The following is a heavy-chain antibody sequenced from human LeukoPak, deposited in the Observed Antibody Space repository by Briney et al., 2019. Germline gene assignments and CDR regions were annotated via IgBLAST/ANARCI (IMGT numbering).Heavy chain of an antibody. CDR1: GFTFSSYS. Sequence: GGSLRLSCAASGFTFSSYSMNWVRQAPGKGLEWVSSISSSSSYIYYADSVKGRFTISRDNAKNSLYLQMNSLRAEDTAVYYCASKRPYYYDSSYFQHWGQGTLVTVSS. CDR2: ISSSSSYI. J-gene: IGHJ1*01. D-gene: IGHD3-22*01. V-gene: IGHV3-21*01. CDR3: ASKRPYYYDSSYFQH.